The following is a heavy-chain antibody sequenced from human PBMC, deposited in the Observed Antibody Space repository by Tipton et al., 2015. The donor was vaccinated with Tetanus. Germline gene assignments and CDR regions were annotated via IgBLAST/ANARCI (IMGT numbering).Heavy chain of an antibody. CDR3: ARHAGAGATIWGTDY. CDR1: GGSISSYY. CDR2: VFYSGST. V-gene: IGHV4-59*08. D-gene: IGHD3-9*01. Sequence: LRLSCTLSGGSISSYYWSWVRQPPGKGLEWLGYVFYSGSTDLNPSLKSRVTISVDTANNLFSLKLSSVTAADTAVYYCARHAGAGATIWGTDYWGQGTLVTVSS. J-gene: IGHJ4*02.